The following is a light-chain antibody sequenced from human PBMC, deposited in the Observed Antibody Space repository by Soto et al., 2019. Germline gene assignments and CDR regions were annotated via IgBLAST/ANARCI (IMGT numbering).Light chain of an antibody. CDR2: DTF. V-gene: IGKV1-5*01. CDR1: QSISSW. Sequence: DMQMTQSPSSLSASVGDRVCITCRASQSISSWLAWYQQKPGNAPKLLMFDTFSLESGVPSRFSGSRSGTEFTLTISSLQPDDYATYYCQQYNSYSPRTFGGGTKVDIK. CDR3: QQYNSYSPRT. J-gene: IGKJ4*01.